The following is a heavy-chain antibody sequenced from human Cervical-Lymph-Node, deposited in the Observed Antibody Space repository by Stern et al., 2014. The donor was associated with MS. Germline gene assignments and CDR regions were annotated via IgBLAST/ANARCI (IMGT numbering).Heavy chain of an antibody. D-gene: IGHD3-3*01. CDR3: TKSYYDFYYGMDV. V-gene: IGHV3-49*02. J-gene: IGHJ6*02. Sequence: EYAASVEGRFTISRDDSKSIAYLQMNSLKTEDTAVYYCTKSYYDFYYGMDVWGQGTKVTVSS.